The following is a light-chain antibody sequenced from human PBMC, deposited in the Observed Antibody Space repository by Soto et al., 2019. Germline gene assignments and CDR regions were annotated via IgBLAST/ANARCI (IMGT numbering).Light chain of an antibody. CDR1: SSDVGSYNY. J-gene: IGLJ2*01. Sequence: QSALTQPRSVSGSPGQSVTISCTGTSSDVGSYNYVSWYQQHPGKAPKLMIYDVTQRPSGVPDRFSGSKSGNTASLTISGLQAEDEADYSCCSYAGRDTYVVFGGGTKLTVL. CDR2: DVT. V-gene: IGLV2-11*01. CDR3: CSYAGRDTYVV.